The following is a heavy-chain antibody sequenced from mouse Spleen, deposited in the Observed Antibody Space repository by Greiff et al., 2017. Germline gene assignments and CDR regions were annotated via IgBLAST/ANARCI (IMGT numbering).Heavy chain of an antibody. V-gene: IGHV5-17*01. Sequence: EVMLVESGGGLVKPGGSLKLSCAASGFTFSDYGMHWVRQAPEKGLEWVAYISSGSSTIYYADTVKGRFTISRDNAKNTLFLQMTSLRSEDTAMYYCARNYYGYAMDYWGQGTSVTVSS. CDR3: ARNYYGYAMDY. CDR1: GFTFSDYG. D-gene: IGHD1-1*01. CDR2: ISSGSSTI. J-gene: IGHJ4*01.